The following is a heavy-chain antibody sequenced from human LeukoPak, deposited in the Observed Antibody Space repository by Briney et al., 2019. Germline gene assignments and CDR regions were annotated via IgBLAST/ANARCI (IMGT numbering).Heavy chain of an antibody. V-gene: IGHV4-59*01. CDR2: IYYSGST. J-gene: IGHJ4*02. CDR3: ARDLSGLGGFDY. CDR1: GGSISSYY. Sequence: SETLSLTCTVSGGSISSYYWSWIRQPPGKGLEWIGYIYYSGSTNYNPSLKSRVTISVDTSKNQFSLKLSSVTAADTAVYYCARDLSGLGGFDYWGQGTLVTVSS. D-gene: IGHD2-15*01.